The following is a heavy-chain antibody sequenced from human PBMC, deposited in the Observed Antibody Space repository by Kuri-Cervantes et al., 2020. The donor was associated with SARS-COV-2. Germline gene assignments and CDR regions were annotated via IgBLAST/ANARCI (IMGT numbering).Heavy chain of an antibody. CDR1: GGSISSYY. CDR3: ARYRERLLWFGELLSSSNYYYCMDV. V-gene: IGHV4-4*07. J-gene: IGHJ6*02. Sequence: SGSLSLSCTVSGGSISSYYWSWIRQPAGKGLEWIGRIYTSGSTNYNPSLKSRVTMSVDTSKNQFSLKLSSVTAADTAVYYCARYRERLLWFGELLSSSNYYYCMDVWGQGTTVTVSS. D-gene: IGHD3-10*01. CDR2: IYTSGST.